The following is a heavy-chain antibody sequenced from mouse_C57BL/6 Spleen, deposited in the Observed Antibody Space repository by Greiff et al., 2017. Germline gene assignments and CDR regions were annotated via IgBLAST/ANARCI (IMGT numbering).Heavy chain of an antibody. CDR3: ARDYGSRYWYFDV. J-gene: IGHJ1*03. CDR1: GYTFTSYW. V-gene: IGHV1-69*01. CDR2: IDPSDSYT. Sequence: VQLQQPGAELVMPGASVKLSCKASGYTFTSYWMHWVKQRPRQGLEWIGEIDPSDSYTNYNQKFKGKSTLTVDKSSSTAYMQLSSLTSEDSAVYYCARDYGSRYWYFDVWGTGTTVTVSS. D-gene: IGHD1-1*01.